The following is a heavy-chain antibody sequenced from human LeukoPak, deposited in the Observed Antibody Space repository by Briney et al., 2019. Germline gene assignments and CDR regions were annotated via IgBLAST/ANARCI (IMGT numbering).Heavy chain of an antibody. J-gene: IGHJ4*02. V-gene: IGHV4-31*03. Sequence: SETLSLTCTVSGGSISSGGYYWSWIRQHPGKGLEWIGYIYYSGSTYYNPSLKSRVTISVDTSKNQFSLKLSSVTAADTAVYYCARDRDCSSTSCYEGFDYWGQGTLVTVSS. D-gene: IGHD2-2*01. CDR2: IYYSGST. CDR1: GGSISSGGYY. CDR3: ARDRDCSSTSCYEGFDY.